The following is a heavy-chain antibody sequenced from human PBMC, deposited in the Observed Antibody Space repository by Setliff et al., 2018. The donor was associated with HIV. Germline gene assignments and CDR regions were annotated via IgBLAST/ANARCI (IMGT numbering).Heavy chain of an antibody. CDR3: ARDYSRYTWNYFDY. J-gene: IGHJ4*02. V-gene: IGHV3-7*03. CDR1: GFTFSSYA. D-gene: IGHD1-20*01. CDR2: IKQDGSEK. Sequence: PGESLKISCAASGFTFSSYAMSWVRQAPGKGLEWVANIKQDGSEKYYVDSVKGRFTISRDNAKKSLYLQMNSLRAEDTALYYCARDYSRYTWNYFDYWGQGTLVTVSS.